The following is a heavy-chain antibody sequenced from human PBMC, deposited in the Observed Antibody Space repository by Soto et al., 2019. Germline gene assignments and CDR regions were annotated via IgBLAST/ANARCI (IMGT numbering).Heavy chain of an antibody. CDR2: ISSSGDTI. Sequence: QVQLVESGGGLVKPGGSLRLSCAASGYTFSDYYMSWIRQAPGKGLEWLSYISSSGDTIYYADSVKGRFTISRDNAKNSLSLQMNSLRPEDTAVYYCARVLPGSWSLCDYWGQGTLVTVSS. V-gene: IGHV3-11*01. D-gene: IGHD6-13*01. CDR3: ARVLPGSWSLCDY. CDR1: GYTFSDYY. J-gene: IGHJ4*02.